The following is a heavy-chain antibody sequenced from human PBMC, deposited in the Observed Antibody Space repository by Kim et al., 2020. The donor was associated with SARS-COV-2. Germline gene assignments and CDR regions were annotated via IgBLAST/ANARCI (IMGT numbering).Heavy chain of an antibody. V-gene: IGHV2-5*01. Sequence: PSLKSRLTITKDTSKNQVVLTMTNMDPVDTATYYCAHSFGEAGTAGFDYWGQGTLVTVSS. D-gene: IGHD6-19*01. CDR3: AHSFGEAGTAGFDY. J-gene: IGHJ4*02.